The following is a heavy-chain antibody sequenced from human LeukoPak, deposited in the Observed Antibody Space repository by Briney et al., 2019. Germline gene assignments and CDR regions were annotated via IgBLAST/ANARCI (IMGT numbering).Heavy chain of an antibody. J-gene: IGHJ4*02. CDR3: AREMGLNIVATFGY. CDR2: IRYDGSNT. V-gene: IGHV3-33*01. Sequence: PGRSLTLSCAASGFTISNYDMYSVRRHPAKERLWGVLIRYDGSNTYYTHSVKGRFTISRDNSKNTLYLQMNSLRAEDTAVYYCAREMGLNIVATFGYWGQGTLVTVSS. D-gene: IGHD5-12*01. CDR1: GFTISNYD.